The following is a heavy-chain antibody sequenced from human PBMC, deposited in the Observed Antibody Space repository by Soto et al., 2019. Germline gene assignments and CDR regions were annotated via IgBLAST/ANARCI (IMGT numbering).Heavy chain of an antibody. CDR3: AASIFYYGMDV. Sequence: LRLSCKGSGYTFTNYWIGWVRQMPGKGLEWMGIIYPGDSDTKYNPSFQGQVTISADKSITTTYLRWTSLKASDTAIYYCAASIFYYGMDVWGQGTTVTVSS. V-gene: IGHV5-51*01. CDR2: IYPGDSDT. CDR1: GYTFTNYW. J-gene: IGHJ6*02.